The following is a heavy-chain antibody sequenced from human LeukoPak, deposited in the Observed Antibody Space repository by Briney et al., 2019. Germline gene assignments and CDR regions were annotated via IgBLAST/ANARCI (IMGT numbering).Heavy chain of an antibody. V-gene: IGHV3-7*01. CDR3: ARDSGSGWDMHGEFDY. J-gene: IGHJ4*02. CDR2: ITPDGSDR. CDR1: GFTFNNYW. D-gene: IGHD6-19*01. Sequence: GGSLRLSCAVSGFTFNNYWMSWVRQAPGKGLEWVANITPDGSDRYYVDSLKGRVTISRDNTKSSLYLQLNSLRAEDTAVYYCARDSGSGWDMHGEFDYWGQGTLVTVSS.